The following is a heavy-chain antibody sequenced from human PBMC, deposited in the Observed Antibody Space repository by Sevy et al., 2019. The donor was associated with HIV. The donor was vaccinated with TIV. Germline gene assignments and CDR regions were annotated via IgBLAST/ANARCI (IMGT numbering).Heavy chain of an antibody. D-gene: IGHD2-21*01. Sequence: SETLSLTCTVSGGSVSSGSYYWSWIRQPPGKGLEWIGYIYYSGRTNYNPSLNSRVTITVDTSKNQFSLKLSSVTAADTAVYYCARELVANIWWFDPWGQGTLVTVSS. J-gene: IGHJ5*02. CDR2: IYYSGRT. CDR3: ARELVANIWWFDP. CDR1: GGSVSSGSYY. V-gene: IGHV4-61*01.